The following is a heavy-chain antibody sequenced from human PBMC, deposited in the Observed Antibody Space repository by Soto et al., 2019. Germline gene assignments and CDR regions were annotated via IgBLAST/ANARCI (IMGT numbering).Heavy chain of an antibody. J-gene: IGHJ5*02. D-gene: IGHD2-15*01. CDR1: GGSISSGGYY. CDR3: ARIIPSGGINWFDP. CDR2: IYYSGST. V-gene: IGHV4-31*02. Sequence: SETLSLTCTVSGGSISSGGYYWSWIRQHPGKGLEWIGYIYYSGSTYYNPSLKSRVTISVGTSKNQFSLKLSSVTAADTAVYYCARIIPSGGINWFDPWGQGTLVTVSS.